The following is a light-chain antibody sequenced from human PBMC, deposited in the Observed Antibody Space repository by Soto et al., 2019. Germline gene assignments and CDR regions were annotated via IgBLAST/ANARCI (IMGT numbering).Light chain of an antibody. J-gene: IGKJ2*01. CDR2: ESS. CDR1: QSIRTW. V-gene: IGKV1-5*03. CDR3: QQYKSFPYT. Sequence: DIQMTQSPPTLSTSVGDRVNLTCRASQSIRTWLAWYQQKPGKPPELLIYESSILQTGVPSRFSGSGSGTEFTLTISSLQPDDFATYYCQQYKSFPYTFGQGTKLEI.